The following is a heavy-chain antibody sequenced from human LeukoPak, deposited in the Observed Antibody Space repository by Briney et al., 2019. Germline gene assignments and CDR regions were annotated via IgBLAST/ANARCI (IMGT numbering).Heavy chain of an antibody. J-gene: IGHJ4*02. V-gene: IGHV3-7*01. CDR2: IKQDRSEK. D-gene: IGHD3-10*01. CDR3: AREYGSGSYYRTSLAGYFDY. Sequence: GGSLRLSCAASGFTFSNYWMSWVRQAPGKGLEWVANIKQDRSEKYYVDSVKGRFTISRDNAKNSLYLQMNSLRAEDTAVYYCAREYGSGSYYRTSLAGYFDYWGQGTLVTVSS. CDR1: GFTFSNYW.